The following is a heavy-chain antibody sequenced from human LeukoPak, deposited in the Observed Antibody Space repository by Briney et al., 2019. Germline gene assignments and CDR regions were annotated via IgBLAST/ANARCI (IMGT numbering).Heavy chain of an antibody. CDR1: GGSISSGSYY. J-gene: IGHJ4*02. V-gene: IGHV4-61*02. Sequence: SQTLSLTCTVSGGSISSGSYYWSWIRQPAGKGLEWIGRIYTSGSTNYNPSLKSRVTISVDTSKNQFSLKLSSVTAADTAVYYCARWVSDGLVTVTTHFDYWGQGTLVTVSS. CDR2: IYTSGST. CDR3: ARWVSDGLVTVTTHFDY. D-gene: IGHD4-17*01.